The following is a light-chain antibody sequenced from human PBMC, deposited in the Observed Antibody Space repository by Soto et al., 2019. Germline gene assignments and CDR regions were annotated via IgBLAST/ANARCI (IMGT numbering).Light chain of an antibody. J-gene: IGKJ2*01. CDR2: GAS. Sequence: EIVLTQSPGTLSLSPGERATLSCRASQTFSRSYLAWYQKRPGQAPRLLIYGASTRATGIPDRFSGGGSGTDFTLTITRLEPEDFAVYYCQQYRASPYTFGQGTKLDIK. V-gene: IGKV3-20*01. CDR1: QTFSRSY. CDR3: QQYRASPYT.